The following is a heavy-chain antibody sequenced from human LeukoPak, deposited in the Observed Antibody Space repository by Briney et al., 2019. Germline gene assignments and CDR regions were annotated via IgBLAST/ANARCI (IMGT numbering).Heavy chain of an antibody. J-gene: IGHJ4*02. Sequence: GSLRLSCAASGFTFSSYSMNWVRQPPGKGLEWIVSIFSGGNTYYNPSLNSRVSISIDTSKNQFSLKLTSVTAADTAFYYCARPHPGSSSGYVDYWGQGILVTVSS. CDR3: ARPHPGSSSGYVDY. CDR1: GFTFSSYSMN. D-gene: IGHD3-22*01. CDR2: IFSGGNT. V-gene: IGHV4-39*01.